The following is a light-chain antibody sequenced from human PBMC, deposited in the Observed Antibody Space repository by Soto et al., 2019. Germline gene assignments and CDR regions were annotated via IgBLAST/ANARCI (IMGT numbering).Light chain of an antibody. Sequence: QSALTQPPSVSGAPRQRVTISCIGSSSNIGAAHDVHWYQQRPGTAPKLLSCGTYNRPPGVPARFSGSRSGAAASLAITGLRAEDEADYYCQSYESSLNVVFGGGTKVTVL. CDR1: SSNIGAAHD. CDR3: QSYESSLNVV. J-gene: IGLJ2*01. V-gene: IGLV1-40*03. CDR2: GTY.